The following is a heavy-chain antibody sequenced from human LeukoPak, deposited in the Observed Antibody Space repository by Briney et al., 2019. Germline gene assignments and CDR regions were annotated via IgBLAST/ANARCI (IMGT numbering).Heavy chain of an antibody. CDR2: IIPIFDTP. D-gene: IGHD3-3*01. Sequence: SVKVSCKASGGTFSSYPVSWVRQAPGQGLEWMGGIIPIFDTPTYAQKFQGRVTIAAVESTSTAYMELSSLRSEDTAVYYCARGHWSGYSYNWFDPWGQGTLVTVSS. V-gene: IGHV1-69*13. CDR1: GGTFSSYP. CDR3: ARGHWSGYSYNWFDP. J-gene: IGHJ5*02.